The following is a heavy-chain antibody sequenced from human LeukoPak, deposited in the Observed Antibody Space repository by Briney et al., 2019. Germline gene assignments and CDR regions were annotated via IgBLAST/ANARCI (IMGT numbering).Heavy chain of an antibody. J-gene: IGHJ6*03. D-gene: IGHD3-3*01. CDR1: GYRFSRYG. V-gene: IGHV1-18*01. Sequence: ASVKVSCKASGYRFSRYGISWVRQAPGQGPEWVGWVSVVNGDTKYAQKFQGRVTVTTEISTDTAYMELSSMRCDDTGVYYCARGNGYYYYMDVWGQGTTVTVSS. CDR2: VSVVNGDT. CDR3: ARGNGYYYYMDV.